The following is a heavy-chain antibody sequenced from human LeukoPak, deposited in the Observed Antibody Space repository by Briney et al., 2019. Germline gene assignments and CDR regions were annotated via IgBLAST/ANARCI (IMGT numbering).Heavy chain of an antibody. D-gene: IGHD1-20*01. V-gene: IGHV3-7*01. CDR2: IKQDGSEK. J-gene: IGHJ3*02. CDR3: ARDRPRYNWNPDDAFDI. Sequence: GGSLRLSCAASGFTFSSYWMSWVRQAPGKGLEWVANIKQDGSEKYYVDSVKGRFTISRDNAKNSLYLQMNSLRAEDAAVYYCARDRPRYNWNPDDAFDIWGQGTMVTVSS. CDR1: GFTFSSYW.